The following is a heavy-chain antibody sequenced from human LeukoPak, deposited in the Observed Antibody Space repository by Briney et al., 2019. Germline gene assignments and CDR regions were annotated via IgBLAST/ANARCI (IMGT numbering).Heavy chain of an antibody. Sequence: GASVKVSCKASGGTFSSYAISWVRQAPGQGLEWMGGIIPIFGTANYAQKFQGRVTITADESTSTAYMELGSLRSEDTAVYYCASSVSEGELHHWGQGTLVTVSS. CDR3: ASSVSEGELHH. J-gene: IGHJ5*02. V-gene: IGHV1-69*13. CDR2: IIPIFGTA. CDR1: GGTFSSYA. D-gene: IGHD1-26*01.